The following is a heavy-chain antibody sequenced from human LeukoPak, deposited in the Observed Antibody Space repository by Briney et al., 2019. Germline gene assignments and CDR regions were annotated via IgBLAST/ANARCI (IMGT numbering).Heavy chain of an antibody. V-gene: IGHV3-33*01. CDR2: IWYDGSNK. J-gene: IGHJ6*04. Sequence: GGSLRLSCAASGFTFSSYGMHWVRQAPGKGLEWVAVIWYDGSNKYYADSVKGRFTISRDNSKNTLYLQMNSLRAEDTAVYYCARELPYCSGGSCYSIYGMDVWGKGTTVTVSP. CDR3: ARELPYCSGGSCYSIYGMDV. D-gene: IGHD2-15*01. CDR1: GFTFSSYG.